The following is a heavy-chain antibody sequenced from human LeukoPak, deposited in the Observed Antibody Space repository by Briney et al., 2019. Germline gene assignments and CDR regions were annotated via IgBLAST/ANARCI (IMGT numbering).Heavy chain of an antibody. CDR2: INHSGST. V-gene: IGHV4-34*01. CDR1: GGSFSGYY. D-gene: IGHD2-2*01. Sequence: SETLSLTCAVYGGSFSGYYWSWIRQPPGKGLEWIGEINHSGSTNYNPSLKSRVTISVDTSKNQFSLKLSSVTAADTAVYYCARVGDIVVVPAAMSWFDPWGQGTLVTVSS. J-gene: IGHJ5*02. CDR3: ARVGDIVVVPAAMSWFDP.